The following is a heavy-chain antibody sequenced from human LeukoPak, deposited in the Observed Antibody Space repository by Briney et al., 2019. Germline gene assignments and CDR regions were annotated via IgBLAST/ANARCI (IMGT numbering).Heavy chain of an antibody. V-gene: IGHV3-20*04. CDR2: INWNGGST. CDR3: ARTTGYDFWSGYFDY. D-gene: IGHD3-3*01. Sequence: PGGSLRLSCAASGFTFDDYGMSWVRQAPGKGLEWVSGINWNGGSTGYADSVKGRFTISRDNAKNSLYLQMNTLRAEDTALYYCARTTGYDFWSGYFDYWGQGTLVTASS. J-gene: IGHJ4*02. CDR1: GFTFDDYG.